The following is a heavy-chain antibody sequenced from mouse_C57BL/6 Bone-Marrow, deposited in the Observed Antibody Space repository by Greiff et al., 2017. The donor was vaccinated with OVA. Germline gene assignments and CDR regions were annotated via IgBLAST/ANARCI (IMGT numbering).Heavy chain of an antibody. CDR1: GFNIKDDY. Sequence: VQLKESGAELVRPGASVKLSCTASGFNIKDDYMHWVKERPEQSLEWIGWIDPENGDTEYASKFQGKATITADTSSKTVYLHLSSLTSEDTAVYYCTTYRYWGQGTTLTVSS. CDR3: TTYRY. V-gene: IGHV14-4*01. CDR2: IDPENGDT. J-gene: IGHJ2*01.